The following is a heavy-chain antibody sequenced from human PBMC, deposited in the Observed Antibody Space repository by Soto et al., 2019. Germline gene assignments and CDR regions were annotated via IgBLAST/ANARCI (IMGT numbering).Heavy chain of an antibody. J-gene: IGHJ4*02. CDR1: GFTFSYYY. Sequence: AGGSLRLSCAASGFTFSYYYMSWIRQSPGKGLEWVSYITSSGSSIYYADSVKGRFTISRDNAKNSLYLQMNSLRAEDTAVYYCARDKGQLVPADGYWGQGTLVTVSS. CDR2: ITSSGSSI. D-gene: IGHD6-6*01. V-gene: IGHV3-11*01. CDR3: ARDKGQLVPADGY.